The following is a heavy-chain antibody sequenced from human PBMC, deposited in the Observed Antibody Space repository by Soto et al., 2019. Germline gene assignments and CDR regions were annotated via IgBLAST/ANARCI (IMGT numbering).Heavy chain of an antibody. J-gene: IGHJ4*02. D-gene: IGHD3-22*01. CDR1: GYTFTGYY. CDR3: ARGPYYYDSSGYYYGYDY. CDR2: INPNSGVT. V-gene: IGHV1-2*04. Sequence: ASVKVSCKASGYTFTGYYMHWVRQVPGQGLEWMGWINPNSGVTNYAQKFQGWVTMTRDTSISTAYMELSRLRSDDTAVYYCARGPYYYDSSGYYYGYDYWGQGTLVTVSS.